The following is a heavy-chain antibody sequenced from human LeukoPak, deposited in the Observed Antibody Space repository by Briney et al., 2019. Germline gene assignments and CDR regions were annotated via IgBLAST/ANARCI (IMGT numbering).Heavy chain of an antibody. J-gene: IGHJ4*02. Sequence: GASVKVSCKASGGTFSSYAISWVRQAPGQGLEWMGGIIPIFGTANYAQKFQGRVTITADESTSTAYMELSSLRSEDTAVYYCARNGAWGSYRLHDFWGQGTLVTVSS. CDR2: IIPIFGTA. D-gene: IGHD3-16*02. V-gene: IGHV1-69*13. CDR1: GGTFSSYA. CDR3: ARNGAWGSYRLHDF.